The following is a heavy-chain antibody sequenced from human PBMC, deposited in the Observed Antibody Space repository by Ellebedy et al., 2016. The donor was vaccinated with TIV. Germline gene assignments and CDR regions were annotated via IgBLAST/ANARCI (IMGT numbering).Heavy chain of an antibody. CDR3: VKDQIAGDGRWVFDL. Sequence: PGGSLRLSCAASGFTFSSFAMGWVRQTPGKGLEGVSGLYGSGRGIFYSASVKSRFTISRDNSKNTLYLQMNRLRAEDPGIYYCVKDQIAGDGRWVFDLWGQGTMVTVSS. CDR2: LYGSGRGI. V-gene: IGHV3-23*01. J-gene: IGHJ3*01. D-gene: IGHD5-24*01. CDR1: GFTFSSFA.